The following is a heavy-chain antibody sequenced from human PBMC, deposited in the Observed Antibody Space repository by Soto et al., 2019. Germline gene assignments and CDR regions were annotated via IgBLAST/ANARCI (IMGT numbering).Heavy chain of an antibody. J-gene: IGHJ4*02. CDR1: GGSISGGGYY. CDR3: ARRDGSGSYPLDD. V-gene: IGHV4-31*03. CDR2: IYYSGST. D-gene: IGHD3-10*01. Sequence: SETLSLTCTVSGGSISGGGYYWSWIRQHPGKGLEWIGYIYYSGSTYYNPSLKSRVTISVDTSKNQFSLKLSSVTAADTAVYYCARRDGSGSYPLDDWGQGTPVTVSS.